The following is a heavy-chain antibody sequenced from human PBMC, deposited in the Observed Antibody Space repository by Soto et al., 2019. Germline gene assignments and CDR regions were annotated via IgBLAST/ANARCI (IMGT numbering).Heavy chain of an antibody. CDR2: ISYDGSNK. D-gene: IGHD3-10*01. V-gene: IGHV3-30*18. Sequence: GGSLRLSCAASGFTFSSYGMHWVRQAPGKGLEWVAVISYDGSNKYYADSVKGRFTISRDNSKNTLYLQMNSLRAEDTAVYYCAKARYYYGSGSYNWFDPWGQGTLVTVSS. CDR3: AKARYYYGSGSYNWFDP. J-gene: IGHJ5*02. CDR1: GFTFSSYG.